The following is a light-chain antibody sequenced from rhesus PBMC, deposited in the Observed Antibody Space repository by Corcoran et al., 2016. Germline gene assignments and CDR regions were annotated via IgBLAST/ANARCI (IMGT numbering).Light chain of an antibody. V-gene: IGKV3-35*02. CDR1: QSVGRT. J-gene: IGKJ4*01. CDR2: YAS. CDR3: QKYNDWPLT. Sequence: ETVMMQSPATLSLSPGERATLSCRASQSVGRTLAWYQQNPGQAPRLLIYYASSRATGIPDRFSGSGSGTEFTLTISSLDPEDVGVYYCQKYNDWPLTFGGGTKVEIK.